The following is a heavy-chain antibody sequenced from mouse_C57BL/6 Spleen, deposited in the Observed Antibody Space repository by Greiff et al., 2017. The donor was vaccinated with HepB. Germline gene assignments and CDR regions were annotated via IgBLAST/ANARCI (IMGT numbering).Heavy chain of an antibody. J-gene: IGHJ2*01. CDR1: GYAFSSSW. CDR3: AREREYGKFDY. CDR2: IYPGDGDT. D-gene: IGHD1-1*02. V-gene: IGHV1-82*01. Sequence: QVQLKQSGPELVKPGASVKISCKASGYAFSSSWMNWVKQRPGKGLEWIGRIYPGDGDTNYNGKFKGKATLTADKSSSTAYMQLSSLTSEDSAVYFCAREREYGKFDYWGQGTTLTVSS.